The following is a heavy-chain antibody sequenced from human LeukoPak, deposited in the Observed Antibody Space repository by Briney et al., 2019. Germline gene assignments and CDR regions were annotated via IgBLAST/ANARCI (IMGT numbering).Heavy chain of an antibody. D-gene: IGHD1-26*01. CDR3: ARSLNYYSGNYQLYDY. J-gene: IGHJ4*02. V-gene: IGHV1-69*04. Sequence: GSSVNVSCKASGGTFTSYAISWVRQAPGQGLEWMGRIIPILGIANYAQKFQGRVTITADKSTSTAYMELSSLRSDDTAVYYCARSLNYYSGNYQLYDYWGQGTLVTVSS. CDR1: GGTFTSYA. CDR2: IIPILGIA.